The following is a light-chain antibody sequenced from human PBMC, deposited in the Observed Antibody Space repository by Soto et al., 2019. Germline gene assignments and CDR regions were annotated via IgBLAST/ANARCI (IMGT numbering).Light chain of an antibody. CDR2: ATS. Sequence: EIVMTQSPVTLSVSPGERATLSRRASQSVSSNLAWYQQKPGQAPRLLIYATSTRATGIPARFSGSGSGTEFTLTISSLQSEDFAVYYCQQYNKWPLFTFGPGTKVDIK. CDR3: QQYNKWPLFT. J-gene: IGKJ3*01. V-gene: IGKV3-15*01. CDR1: QSVSSN.